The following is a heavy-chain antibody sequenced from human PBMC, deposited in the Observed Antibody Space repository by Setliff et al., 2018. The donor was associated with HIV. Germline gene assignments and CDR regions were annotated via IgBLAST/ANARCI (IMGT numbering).Heavy chain of an antibody. CDR2: IQYSDSS. Sequence: PSETLSLTCTVSGGSMSNYYWSWIRQPPGKGLEWIASIQYSDSSHYNPSLQSRVTISVDTSTNQFSLYLSSVNETDTAVYYCARSGYTSGFYWVFGAFGVWGQGKLVTVSS. J-gene: IGHJ3*01. CDR1: GGSMSNYY. D-gene: IGHD3-22*01. CDR3: ARSGYTSGFYWVFGAFGV. V-gene: IGHV4-59*01.